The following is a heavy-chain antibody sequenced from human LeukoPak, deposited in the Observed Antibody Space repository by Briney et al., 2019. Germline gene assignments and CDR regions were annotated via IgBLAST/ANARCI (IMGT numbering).Heavy chain of an antibody. V-gene: IGHV3-21*01. J-gene: IGHJ3*02. CDR3: ARDNVLRYFDWLLSDAFDI. Sequence: GGSLRLSCAASGFTFSSYSMNWVRQAPGKGLEWVSSISSSSSHIYYADSVKGRFTISRDNAKNSLYLQMNSLRAEDTAVYYCARDNVLRYFDWLLSDAFDIWGQGTMVTVSS. D-gene: IGHD3-9*01. CDR1: GFTFSSYS. CDR2: ISSSSSHI.